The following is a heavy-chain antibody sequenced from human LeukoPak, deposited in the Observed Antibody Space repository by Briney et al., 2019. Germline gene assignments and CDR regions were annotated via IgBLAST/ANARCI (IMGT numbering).Heavy chain of an antibody. CDR1: GGSISSGSYY. CDR3: ARDRGYSYGGDAFDI. Sequence: PSETLSLTCTVSGGSISSGSYYWSWIRQPAGKGLEWIGRIYTSGSTNYNPSLKSRVTISVDTSKNQFSLKLSSVTAADTAVYYCARDRGYSYGGDAFDIWGQGTMVTVSS. V-gene: IGHV4-61*02. D-gene: IGHD5-18*01. CDR2: IYTSGST. J-gene: IGHJ3*02.